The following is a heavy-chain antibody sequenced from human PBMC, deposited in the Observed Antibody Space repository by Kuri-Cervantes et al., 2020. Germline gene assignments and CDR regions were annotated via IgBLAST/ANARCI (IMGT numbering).Heavy chain of an antibody. CDR2: ISYDGSNK. CDR3: ARDWRSSIAARPGWFDP. J-gene: IGHJ5*02. CDR1: GFTFSSYG. D-gene: IGHD6-6*01. Sequence: GESLKISCAASGFTFSSYGMHWVRQAPGKGLEWVAVISYDGSNKYYADSVKGRFTISRDNSKNTLYLQMNSLRAEDTAVYYCARDWRSSIAARPGWFDPWGQGTLVTVSS. V-gene: IGHV3-30*03.